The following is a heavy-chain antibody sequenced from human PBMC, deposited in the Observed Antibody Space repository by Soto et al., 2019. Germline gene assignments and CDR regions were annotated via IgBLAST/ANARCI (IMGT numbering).Heavy chain of an antibody. D-gene: IGHD3-22*01. J-gene: IGHJ3*02. CDR3: ARQNYYDSSGYAFDI. CDR1: GYSFTSYW. CDR2: IYPGDSET. Sequence: GESLKISCKGSGYSFTSYWIGWVRQMPGKGLEWMGIIYPGDSETRYSPAFQGQVTISADKSNSTAYRQWSSLKASDTAMYYCARQNYYDSSGYAFDIWGQGTMVTVSS. V-gene: IGHV5-51*01.